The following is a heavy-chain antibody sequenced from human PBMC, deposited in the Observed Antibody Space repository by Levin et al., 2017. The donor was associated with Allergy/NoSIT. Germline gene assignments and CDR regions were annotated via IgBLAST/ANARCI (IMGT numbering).Heavy chain of an antibody. Sequence: SLKISCAASGFTFDDYAMHWVRQAPGKGLEWVSGISWNSGSIGYADSVKGRFTISRDNAKNSLYLQMNSLRAEDTALYYCAKDGITMVRGVITPGWFDPWGQGTLVTVSS. D-gene: IGHD3-10*01. V-gene: IGHV3-9*01. CDR2: ISWNSGSI. J-gene: IGHJ5*02. CDR1: GFTFDDYA. CDR3: AKDGITMVRGVITPGWFDP.